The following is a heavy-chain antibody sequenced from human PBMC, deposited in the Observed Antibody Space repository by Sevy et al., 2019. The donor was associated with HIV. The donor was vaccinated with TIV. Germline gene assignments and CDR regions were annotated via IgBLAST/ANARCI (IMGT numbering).Heavy chain of an antibody. CDR3: ATGTTDSSISWVFDV. CDR2: LSGSGGTT. D-gene: IGHD6-13*01. V-gene: IGHV3-23*01. Sequence: GGSLRLSCAASGFTFFSHVMSWVRQAPGKGLEWVSGLSGSGGTTYYADSVKGRFSISRANSKNKLYLQMSSRRIEDTAVYYCATGTTDSSISWVFDVWGQGTLVTVSS. J-gene: IGHJ3*01. CDR1: GFTFFSHV.